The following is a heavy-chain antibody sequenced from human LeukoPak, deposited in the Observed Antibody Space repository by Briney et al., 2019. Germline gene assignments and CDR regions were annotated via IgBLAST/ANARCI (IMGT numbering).Heavy chain of an antibody. CDR2: INPNSGGT. J-gene: IGHJ4*02. CDR1: GYTFTGYY. V-gene: IGHV1-2*02. D-gene: IGHD1-26*01. Sequence: ASVKVSCKASGYTFTGYYMHWVRQAPGQGLEWMGWINPNSGGTNYAQKFQGRVTMTTDTSISTAYMELSRLRSDDTAVYYCERLVGATTAYDYWGQGTLVTVSS. CDR3: ERLVGATTAYDY.